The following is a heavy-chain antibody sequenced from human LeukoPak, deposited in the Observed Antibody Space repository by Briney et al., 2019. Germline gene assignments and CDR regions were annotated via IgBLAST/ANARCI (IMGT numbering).Heavy chain of an antibody. D-gene: IGHD3-10*01. Sequence: PGGSLRLSCAASGFTFSSYGMHWVRQAPGKGLEWVAVISYDGSNKYYADSVKGRFTISRDNSKNTLYLQMNSLRAEDTAVYYCAKDLYYYGSGSLTMGHYYYGMDVWGKGTTVTVSS. CDR1: GFTFSSYG. CDR3: AKDLYYYGSGSLTMGHYYYGMDV. J-gene: IGHJ6*04. CDR2: ISYDGSNK. V-gene: IGHV3-30*18.